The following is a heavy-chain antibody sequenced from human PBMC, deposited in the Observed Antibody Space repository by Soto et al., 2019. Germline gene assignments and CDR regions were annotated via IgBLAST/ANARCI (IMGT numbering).Heavy chain of an antibody. CDR2: VSTYNGNT. Sequence: ASVKVSCKASGYSFTTYPITWVRQAPGQGLEWLGWVSTYNGNTNYAQGLQGRVSMTTDTSTSTAYLELRNLRSDDTAVYYCARARSGWDFDNWGQGTPVTVSS. J-gene: IGHJ4*02. CDR1: GYSFTTYP. V-gene: IGHV1-18*01. CDR3: ARARSGWDFDN. D-gene: IGHD6-19*01.